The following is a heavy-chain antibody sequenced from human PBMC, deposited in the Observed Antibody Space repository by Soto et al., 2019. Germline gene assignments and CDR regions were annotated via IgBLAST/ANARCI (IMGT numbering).Heavy chain of an antibody. Sequence: GGSLRLSCAASGFTFSSYAMSWVRQAPGKGLEWVSAISGSGGSTYYADSVKGRFTISRDNSKNTLYLQMNSLRAEDTAVYYCAKDPDPLYGSGSYYFDYWGQGTLVTVSS. J-gene: IGHJ4*02. CDR2: ISGSGGST. V-gene: IGHV3-23*01. CDR1: GFTFSSYA. CDR3: AKDPDPLYGSGSYYFDY. D-gene: IGHD3-10*01.